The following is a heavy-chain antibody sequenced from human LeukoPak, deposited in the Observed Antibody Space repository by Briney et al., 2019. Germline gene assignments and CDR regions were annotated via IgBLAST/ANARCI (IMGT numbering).Heavy chain of an antibody. CDR2: ISYDGSNK. D-gene: IGHD4-17*01. CDR3: ARDRLTTVTIDY. J-gene: IGHJ4*02. CDR1: GFTFDDYA. Sequence: GRSLRLSCAASGFTFDDYAMHWVRQAPGKGLEWVAVISYDGSNKYYADSVRGRFTISRDNSKNTLYLQMNSLRAEDTAVYYCARDRLTTVTIDYWGQGTLVTVSS. V-gene: IGHV3-30-3*01.